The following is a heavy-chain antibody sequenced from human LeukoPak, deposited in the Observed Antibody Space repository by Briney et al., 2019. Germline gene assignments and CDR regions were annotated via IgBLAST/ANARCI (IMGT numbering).Heavy chain of an antibody. CDR2: FDPEDGET. D-gene: IGHD2-2*01. CDR1: GYTLTELS. J-gene: IGHJ6*02. Sequence: ASVKVSCKVSGYTLTELSMHWVRQAPGKGLEWMGGFDPEDGETIYAQKFQGRVTMTEDTSTDTAYMELSSLRSEDTAVYYCATDLYCSSTSCHYGMDVWGQGTTVTVSS. V-gene: IGHV1-24*01. CDR3: ATDLYCSSTSCHYGMDV.